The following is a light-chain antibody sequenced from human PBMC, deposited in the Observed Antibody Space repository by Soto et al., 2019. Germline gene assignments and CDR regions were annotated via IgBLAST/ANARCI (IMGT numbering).Light chain of an antibody. V-gene: IGKV3-15*01. CDR3: QQDYNS. J-gene: IGKJ5*01. Sequence: EIVMTQSPATLSVSPGEGVTLSCRASQSVGSSLAWYQQKPGQAPRILIYGASTRATGIPARFSGSGSGTDFTLTISSLQPEDFAVYYCQQDYNSFGQGTRLEV. CDR1: QSVGSS. CDR2: GAS.